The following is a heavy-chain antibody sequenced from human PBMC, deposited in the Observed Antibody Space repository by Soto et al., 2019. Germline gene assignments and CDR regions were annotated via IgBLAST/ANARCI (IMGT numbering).Heavy chain of an antibody. J-gene: IGHJ4*02. CDR2: IIPIFGTA. CDR1: GYTFTGYY. CDR3: ARGITGRSPYYFDY. D-gene: IGHD1-20*01. Sequence: GASVKVSCKASGYTFTGYYMHWVRQAPGQGLEWMGGIIPIFGTANYAQKFQGRVTITADKSTSTAYMELSSLRSEDTAVYYCARGITGRSPYYFDYWGQGTLVTVSS. V-gene: IGHV1-69*06.